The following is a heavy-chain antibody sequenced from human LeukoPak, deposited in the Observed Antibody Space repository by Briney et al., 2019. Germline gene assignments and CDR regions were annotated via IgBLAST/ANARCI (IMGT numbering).Heavy chain of an antibody. J-gene: IGHJ6*04. CDR1: GGTFSSYA. D-gene: IGHD3-10*01. CDR3: VRERFGEGHYYYYGMDV. CDR2: TIPIFGIA. Sequence: SVKVSCKASGGTFSSYAISWVRQAPGQGLEWMGRTIPIFGIANYAQKFQGRVTITADKSTSTAYMELSSLRSEDTAVYYCVRERFGEGHYYYYGMDVWGKGTTVTVSS. V-gene: IGHV1-69*04.